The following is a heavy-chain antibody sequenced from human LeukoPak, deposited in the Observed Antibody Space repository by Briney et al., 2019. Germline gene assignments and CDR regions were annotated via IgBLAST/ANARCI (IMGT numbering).Heavy chain of an antibody. D-gene: IGHD2-15*01. CDR1: GGSISSYY. Sequence: SETLSLTCTVSGGSISSYYWSWIRQPPGKGLEWIGYIYYSGSTNYNPSLKSRVTIPVDTSKNQFSLKLSSVTAADTAVYYCARDPRCSGGSCYAADAFDIWGQGTMVTVSS. CDR3: ARDPRCSGGSCYAADAFDI. CDR2: IYYSGST. J-gene: IGHJ3*02. V-gene: IGHV4-59*01.